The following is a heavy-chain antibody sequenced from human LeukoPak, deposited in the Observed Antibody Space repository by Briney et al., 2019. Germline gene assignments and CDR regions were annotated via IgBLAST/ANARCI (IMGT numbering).Heavy chain of an antibody. Sequence: SETLSLTCTFSSGSISSYYWNWVRQPPGKGLAWIGFIYYSGTTNYNPSLKSRVTMSVDTSKNQFSLKLNSVTAADTAVYYCARWSFGSGSYAFDIWGQGTMVTVSS. CDR2: IYYSGTT. CDR3: ARWSFGSGSYAFDI. J-gene: IGHJ3*02. D-gene: IGHD3-10*01. CDR1: SGSISSYY. V-gene: IGHV4-59*08.